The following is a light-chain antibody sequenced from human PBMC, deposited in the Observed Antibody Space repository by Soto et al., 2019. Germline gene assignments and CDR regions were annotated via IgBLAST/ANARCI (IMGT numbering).Light chain of an antibody. Sequence: EIVLTQSPGTLSLSPGVRATLSCRASQSVSSSYLAWYQQRPGQAPRLLIHDASSRATGIPDRFSGSGSGTDFTLTISRLEPEDSAMYYCQQYGSSPLTFGGGTKVEIK. V-gene: IGKV3-20*01. CDR2: DAS. CDR1: QSVSSSY. CDR3: QQYGSSPLT. J-gene: IGKJ4*01.